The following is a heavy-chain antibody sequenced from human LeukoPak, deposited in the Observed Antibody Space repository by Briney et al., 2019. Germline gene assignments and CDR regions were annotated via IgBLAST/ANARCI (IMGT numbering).Heavy chain of an antibody. CDR2: IYTSGST. CDR3: ARESKGSGWYRYYYYYMDV. D-gene: IGHD6-19*01. V-gene: IGHV4-4*07. CDR1: GGSISSYY. J-gene: IGHJ6*03. Sequence: SETLSLTCTVSGGSISSYYWSWIRQPAGKGLEWIGRIYTSGSTNYNPSLKSRVTISVDTSKNQFSLKLNSVTAADTAVYYCARESKGSGWYRYYYYYMDVWGKGTTVTISS.